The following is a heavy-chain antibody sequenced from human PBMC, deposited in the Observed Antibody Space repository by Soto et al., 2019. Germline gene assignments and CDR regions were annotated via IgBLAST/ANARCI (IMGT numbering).Heavy chain of an antibody. CDR2: IIPIFGTA. D-gene: IGHD3-16*01. CDR3: ARYMITFGGVLSGMDL. CDR1: GGTFSSYA. Sequence: ASVKVSCKASGGTFSSYAISWVRQAPGQGLEWMGGIIPIFGTANYAQKFQGRVTIAADESTSTAYMELSSLRSEDTAVYYCARYMITFGGVLSGMDLWGHGITVTGS. J-gene: IGHJ6*01. V-gene: IGHV1-69*13.